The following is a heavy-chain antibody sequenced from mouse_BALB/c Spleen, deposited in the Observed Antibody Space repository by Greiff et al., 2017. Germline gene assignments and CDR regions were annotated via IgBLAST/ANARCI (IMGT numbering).Heavy chain of an antibody. CDR2: INPSTGYT. CDR3: ARHGHYRYDEVYYYAMDY. CDR1: GYTFTSYW. V-gene: IGHV1-7*01. D-gene: IGHD2-14*01. Sequence: QVQLQQSGAELAKPGASVKMSCKASGYTFTSYWMHWVKQRPGQGLEWIGYINPSTGYTEYNQKFKDKATLTADKSSSTAYMQLSSLTSEDSAVYYCARHGHYRYDEVYYYAMDYWGQGTSVTVSS. J-gene: IGHJ4*01.